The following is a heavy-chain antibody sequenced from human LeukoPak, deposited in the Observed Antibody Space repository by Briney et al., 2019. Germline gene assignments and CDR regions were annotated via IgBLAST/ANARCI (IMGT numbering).Heavy chain of an antibody. J-gene: IGHJ5*02. D-gene: IGHD5-12*01. CDR2: ISSSGSTI. CDR3: TRDFRYSGYDP. CDR1: GFTFSDYY. V-gene: IGHV3-11*04. Sequence: GGSLRLSCAASGFTFSDYYMSWIRQAPGKGLEWVSYISSSGSTIYYADSVKGRFTISRDNAKNSLYLHMNSLRAEDTAVYYCTRDFRYSGYDPWGQGTLVTVSS.